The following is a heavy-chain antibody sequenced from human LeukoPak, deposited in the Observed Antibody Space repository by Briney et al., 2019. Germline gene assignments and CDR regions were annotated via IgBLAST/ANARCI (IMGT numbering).Heavy chain of an antibody. CDR2: ISGSGDST. Sequence: GGSLRLSCAASGFTFSSYAMSWVRQAPGKGLEWVSAISGSGDSTYYADSVKGRFTISRDNPKNTLYLQMNSLRAEDTAVYYCARVSDSYSSGWYSVIYYYYGMDVWGQGTTVTVSS. J-gene: IGHJ6*02. D-gene: IGHD6-19*01. CDR3: ARVSDSYSSGWYSVIYYYYGMDV. V-gene: IGHV3-23*01. CDR1: GFTFSSYA.